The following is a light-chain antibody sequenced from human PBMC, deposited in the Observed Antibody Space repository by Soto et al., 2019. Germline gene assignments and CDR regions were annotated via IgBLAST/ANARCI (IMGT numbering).Light chain of an antibody. Sequence: IEMTQSLATLSVSTGERATLSCRASQSVRSNFLAWYQQKPGQAPRLLIYGASNRATGIPDRFSGSGSGTDFTLTITRLEPEDFAMYYCQQYDNSVWTFGQGTKV. J-gene: IGKJ1*01. V-gene: IGKV3-20*01. CDR2: GAS. CDR3: QQYDNSVWT. CDR1: QSVRSNF.